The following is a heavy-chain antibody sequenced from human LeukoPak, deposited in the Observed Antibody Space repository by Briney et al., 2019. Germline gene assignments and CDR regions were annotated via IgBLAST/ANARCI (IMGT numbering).Heavy chain of an antibody. CDR3: ARGAAAINYYYYYYYMDV. J-gene: IGHJ6*03. D-gene: IGHD6-13*01. CDR2: IYTSGST. CDR1: GGSISSYY. V-gene: IGHV4-4*07. Sequence: SETLSLTCTVSGGSISSYYWSWIRQPAGKGLEWIGRIYTSGSTNYNPSLKSRVTMSVDTSKNQFSLKLSSVTAADTAVYYCARGAAAINYYYYYYYMDVWGKGATVTVSS.